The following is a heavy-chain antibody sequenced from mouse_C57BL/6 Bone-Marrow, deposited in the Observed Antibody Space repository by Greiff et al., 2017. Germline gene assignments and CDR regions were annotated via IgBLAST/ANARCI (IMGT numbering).Heavy chain of an antibody. D-gene: IGHD1-1*01. CDR1: GYTFTSYD. CDR2: IYPRDGST. J-gene: IGHJ1*03. CDR3: ARDYGSSYWYFDV. Sequence: QVQLQQSGPELVKPGASVKLSCKASGYTFTSYDINWGKQRPGQGLEWIGWIYPRDGSTKYNEKFKGKATLTVDTSASTAYMELHSLTSEDSAVYFCARDYGSSYWYFDVWGTGTTVTVSS. V-gene: IGHV1-85*01.